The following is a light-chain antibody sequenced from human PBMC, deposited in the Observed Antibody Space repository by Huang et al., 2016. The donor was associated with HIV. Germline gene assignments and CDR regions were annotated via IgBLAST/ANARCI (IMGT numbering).Light chain of an antibody. CDR2: WAS. CDR1: QIVLSSSTNKNY. V-gene: IGKV4-1*01. Sequence: DIVVTQSPDSLAVSLGETASITCRPRQIVLSSSTNKNYLAWCQQKAGQPPKLLIFWASTREAGVSDRITGSGSGTHFTLTISNVRTEDVAIYYCQQYYNSPQTFGPGTRVEI. J-gene: IGKJ1*01. CDR3: QQYYNSPQT.